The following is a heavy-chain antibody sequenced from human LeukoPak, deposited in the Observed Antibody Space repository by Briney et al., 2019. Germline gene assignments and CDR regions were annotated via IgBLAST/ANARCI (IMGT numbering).Heavy chain of an antibody. J-gene: IGHJ4*02. CDR2: ISGSGDST. V-gene: IGHV3-23*01. Sequence: GGSLRLSCAASGCTFSSYAMSWVRQAPGKGLEWVSAISGSGDSTYYADSEKGRFTISRDNSKNMLYLQMSSLRAEDTAVYYCAKSPYDSSSYSFDYWGQGTLVTVSS. CDR3: AKSPYDSSSYSFDY. D-gene: IGHD3-22*01. CDR1: GCTFSSYA.